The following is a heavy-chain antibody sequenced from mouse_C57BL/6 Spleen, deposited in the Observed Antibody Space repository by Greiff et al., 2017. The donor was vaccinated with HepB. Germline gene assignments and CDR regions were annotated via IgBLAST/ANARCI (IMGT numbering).Heavy chain of an antibody. D-gene: IGHD4-1*01. J-gene: IGHJ1*03. CDR2: IYPRSGNT. Sequence: VKLMESGAELARPGASVKLSCKASGYTFTSYGISWVKQRTGQGLEWIGEIYPRSGNTYYNEKFKGKATLTADKSSSTAYMELRSLTSEDSAVYFCARSVTGTDWYFDVWGTGTTVTVSS. CDR1: GYTFTSYG. V-gene: IGHV1-81*01. CDR3: ARSVTGTDWYFDV.